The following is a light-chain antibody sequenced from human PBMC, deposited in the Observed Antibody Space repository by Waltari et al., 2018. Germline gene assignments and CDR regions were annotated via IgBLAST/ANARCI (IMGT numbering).Light chain of an antibody. Sequence: QSDLTQTLSVSGSPGQALTLPCPGNNTELRDSNRSSWYQHHPGEATKLIIFDVTKRPSGVPDRFSASKSGNTASLTISRLQTEDEADYYCCSYVGSVYVFGIGTKVTVL. V-gene: IGLV2-11*01. J-gene: IGLJ1*01. CDR2: DVT. CDR3: CSYVGSVYV. CDR1: NTELRDSNR.